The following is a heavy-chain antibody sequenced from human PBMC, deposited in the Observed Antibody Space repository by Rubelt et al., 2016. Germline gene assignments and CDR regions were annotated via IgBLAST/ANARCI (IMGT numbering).Heavy chain of an antibody. V-gene: IGHV3-23*01. CDR3: AKTMVTHPTRHDYYGMDV. J-gene: IGHJ6*02. CDR1: GFAFSSYA. Sequence: GGSLRLSCAAFGFAFSSYAMGWARQAPGKGLEWVSTISGSGASTYYTDSVKGRFTISRDNSKNTLYLQMNSLRAEDTAVYYCAKTMVTHPTRHDYYGMDVWGQGTTVTVSS. D-gene: IGHD5-18*01. CDR2: ISGSGAST.